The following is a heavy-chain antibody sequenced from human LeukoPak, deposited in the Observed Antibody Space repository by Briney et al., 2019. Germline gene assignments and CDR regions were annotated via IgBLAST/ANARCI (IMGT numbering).Heavy chain of an antibody. CDR1: GFTFSSYD. J-gene: IGHJ4*02. Sequence: GGSLRLSCAASGFTFSSYDMHWVRQAPGKGLEWVAVLSYDGSNKYYADSVKGRFTISRDNSKNALYLQMNSLRGEDAAVYYCAKYGDNTAAFDYWGQGTLVTVSS. V-gene: IGHV3-30*18. CDR2: LSYDGSNK. CDR3: AKYGDNTAAFDY. D-gene: IGHD4-17*01.